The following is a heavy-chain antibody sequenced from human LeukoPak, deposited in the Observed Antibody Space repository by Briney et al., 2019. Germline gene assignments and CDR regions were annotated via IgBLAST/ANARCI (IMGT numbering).Heavy chain of an antibody. D-gene: IGHD4-17*01. CDR2: IKQDGSEK. J-gene: IGHJ4*02. CDR3: ARDSDYGDPYWFDY. Sequence: TGGSLRLSCAASGFTFSSYWMSWVRQAPGKGLEWVANIKQDGSEKYYVDSVKGRFTISRDNAKNSLYLQMNSLRAEDTAVYYCARDSDYGDPYWFDYWGQGTLVTVSS. V-gene: IGHV3-7*01. CDR1: GFTFSSYW.